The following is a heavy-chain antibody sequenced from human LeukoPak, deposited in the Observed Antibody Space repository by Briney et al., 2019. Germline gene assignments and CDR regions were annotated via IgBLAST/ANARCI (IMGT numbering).Heavy chain of an antibody. V-gene: IGHV3-66*01. Sequence: PGGSLRLSCAASGFTVSNYYMSWVRQAPGKRLEWVSVIYTRGSTYYADSVRGRCSISRDISKNALYLQMNGLRGRDTAVYYCARGGPGTTFDYWGQGNLVTVSS. J-gene: IGHJ4*02. CDR2: IYTRGST. D-gene: IGHD1-14*01. CDR1: GFTVSNYY. CDR3: ARGGPGTTFDY.